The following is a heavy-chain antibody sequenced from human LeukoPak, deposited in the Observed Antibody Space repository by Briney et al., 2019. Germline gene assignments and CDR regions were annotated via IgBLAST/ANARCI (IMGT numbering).Heavy chain of an antibody. CDR3: AKGGGSGSYLNWFDP. D-gene: IGHD3-10*01. CDR1: GFTFSTYA. V-gene: IGHV3-23*01. CDR2: ISGSGGST. J-gene: IGHJ5*02. Sequence: PGGSLRLSCAASGFTFSTYAMSWVRQAPGKGLEWVSGISGSGGSTYYADSVKGRFTISRDNSKNTVYLQANSLRAEDTAVYYCAKGGGSGSYLNWFDPWGQGTLVTVSS.